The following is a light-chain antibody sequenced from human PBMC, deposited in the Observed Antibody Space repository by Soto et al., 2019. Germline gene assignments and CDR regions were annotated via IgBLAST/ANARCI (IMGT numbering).Light chain of an antibody. V-gene: IGKV3-15*01. Sequence: EIVMTQSPATLSVSPGERATLSCRASQSVSSNLAWYQQKPGQAPRLLIYGASTRATGIPARFSGSGSGTEFTLTISSLQSEDFAVYYCQQYNKFWTFGQGTKVDI. CDR3: QQYNKFWT. CDR1: QSVSSN. CDR2: GAS. J-gene: IGKJ1*01.